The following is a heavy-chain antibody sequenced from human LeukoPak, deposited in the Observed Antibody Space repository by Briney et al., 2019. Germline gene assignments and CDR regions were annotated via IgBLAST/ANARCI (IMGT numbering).Heavy chain of an antibody. CDR2: IYYSGSP. CDR1: GASISSGDYS. CDR3: AREDQLLDFFDY. V-gene: IGHV4-30-4*08. Sequence: SQTLSLTCTVSGASISSGDYSWSWIRQPPGKGLEWIGYIYYSGSPYYSPSLKSRVTISLDTSKNQLSLKLSSVTAADTAVYYCAREDQLLDFFDYWGQGTLVTVSS. D-gene: IGHD2/OR15-2a*01. J-gene: IGHJ4*02.